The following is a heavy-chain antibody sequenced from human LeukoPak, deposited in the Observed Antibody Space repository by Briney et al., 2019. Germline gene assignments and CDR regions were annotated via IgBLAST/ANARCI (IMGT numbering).Heavy chain of an antibody. CDR3: ARGGGYRNNWFDP. V-gene: IGHV4-59*01. CDR2: IYYSGST. Sequence: PSETLSLTCTVSGGSISSYYWSWIRQPPGKGLEWIGYIYYSGSTNYNPSLKSRVTISVDTSKNQFSLKLSSVTAADTAVYYCARGGGYRNNWFDPWGQGTLVTVSS. CDR1: GGSISSYY. D-gene: IGHD3-22*01. J-gene: IGHJ5*02.